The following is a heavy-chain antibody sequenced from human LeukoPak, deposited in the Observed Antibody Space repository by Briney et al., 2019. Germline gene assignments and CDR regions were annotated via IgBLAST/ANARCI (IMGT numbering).Heavy chain of an antibody. V-gene: IGHV3-30*18. CDR3: AKDGATTWFGEAT. CDR1: GFTFSSYG. J-gene: IGHJ5*02. D-gene: IGHD3-10*01. CDR2: ISPDGRDK. Sequence: GGSLRLSCAASGFTFSSYGMQWVRQAPGKGLEWVALISPDGRDKYCGDSVKGRFTISRDNSKNTLYLQMNSPRAEDTAVYYCAKDGATTWFGEATWGQGTPVTVSS.